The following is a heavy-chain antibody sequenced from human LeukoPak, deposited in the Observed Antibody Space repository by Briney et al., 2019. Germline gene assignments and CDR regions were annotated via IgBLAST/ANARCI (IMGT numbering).Heavy chain of an antibody. CDR2: LSAYNGNT. V-gene: IGHV1-18*01. J-gene: IGHJ6*03. CDR1: GYTFTSYG. CDR3: ARGGGAMVRGVIILRDYYYYMDV. D-gene: IGHD3-10*01. Sequence: ASVKVSCKASGYTFTSYGISWVRQAPGQGLEWMGWLSAYNGNTNYAQKLQGRVTMTTDTSTSTAYMELRSLRSDDTAVYYCARGGGAMVRGVIILRDYYYYMDVWGKGTTVTISS.